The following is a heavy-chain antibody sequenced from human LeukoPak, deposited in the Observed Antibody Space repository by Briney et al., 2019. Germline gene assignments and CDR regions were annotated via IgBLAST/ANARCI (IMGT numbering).Heavy chain of an antibody. CDR3: AREERQLPLPFEY. CDR1: GFTFSSYS. Sequence: PVGSLRLSCAASGFTFSSYSMNWVRQAPGKGLEWVSSISSSSSYIYYADSVKGRFTISRDNAKNSLYLQMNSLRAEDTAVYYCAREERQLPLPFEYWGRGTLVTVSS. J-gene: IGHJ4*02. D-gene: IGHD6-6*01. V-gene: IGHV3-21*01. CDR2: ISSSSSYI.